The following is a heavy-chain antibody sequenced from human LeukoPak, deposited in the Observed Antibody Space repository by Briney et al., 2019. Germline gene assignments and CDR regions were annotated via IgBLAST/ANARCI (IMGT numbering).Heavy chain of an antibody. Sequence: SGPTLVKPTQTLTLTCTFSGFSLSTTEVGVGWIRQPPGKALEWLAVIYWNDDKRYSSSLNNRVTVAKGTSKSQVVLRMTNMDPVDTAAYYCARKGTASLYDFWGQGTLVTVSS. CDR3: ARKGTASLYDF. V-gene: IGHV2-5*01. D-gene: IGHD3-3*01. CDR1: GFSLSTTEVG. J-gene: IGHJ1*01. CDR2: IYWNDDK.